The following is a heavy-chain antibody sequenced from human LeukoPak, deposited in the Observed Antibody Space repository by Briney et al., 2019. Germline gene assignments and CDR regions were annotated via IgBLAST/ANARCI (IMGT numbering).Heavy chain of an antibody. CDR2: IYYSGST. CDR3: ARSYNTYYYDSSGYHRLDY. V-gene: IGHV4-39*01. CDR1: GGSISSSSYY. J-gene: IGHJ4*02. D-gene: IGHD3-22*01. Sequence: PSETLSLTCTVSGGSISSSSYYWGWIRQPPGKGLEWIGSIYYSGSTYYNPSLKSRVTISVDTSKNQFSLKLSSVTAADTAVYYCARSYNTYYYDSSGYHRLDYWGQGTLVTVSS.